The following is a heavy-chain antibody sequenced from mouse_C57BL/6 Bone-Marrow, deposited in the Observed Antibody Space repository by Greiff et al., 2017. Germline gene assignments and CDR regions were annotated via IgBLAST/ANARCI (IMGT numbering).Heavy chain of an antibody. CDR1: GFTFSSYG. V-gene: IGHV5-6*01. CDR3: ARWGCLYAMDD. Sequence: EVMLVESGGDLVKPGGSLKLSCAASGFTFSSYGMSWVRQTPDKSLEWVATISPGGSYTYYPDSVKGRFTISRDNAKNTLYMQLSSLKSEDTAMDYCARWGCLYAMDDWGKGTSVTVSS. J-gene: IGHJ4*01. CDR2: ISPGGSYT.